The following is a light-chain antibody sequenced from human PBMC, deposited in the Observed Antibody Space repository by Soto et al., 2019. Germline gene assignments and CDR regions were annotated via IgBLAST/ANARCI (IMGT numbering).Light chain of an antibody. CDR2: ENN. CDR3: GTWDSSMSASYV. Sequence: VLTQPTSVSAAPWQKVTISCSGSSSNIGNNYVSWYQQLPGTAPKLLIYENNKRPSGIPDRFSGSKSGTSATLGITGLQTGDEADYYCGTWDSSMSASYVFGTGTKVTVL. V-gene: IGLV1-51*02. CDR1: SSNIGNNY. J-gene: IGLJ1*01.